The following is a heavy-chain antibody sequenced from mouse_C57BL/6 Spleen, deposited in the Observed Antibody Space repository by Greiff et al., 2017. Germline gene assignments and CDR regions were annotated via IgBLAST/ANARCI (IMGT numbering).Heavy chain of an antibody. V-gene: IGHV1-54*01. Sequence: QVQLQQSGAELVRPGTSVKVSCKASGYAFTNYLIEWVKQRPGQGLEWIGVINPGSGGTNYNEKFKGKATLTADKYSSTAYMQRSSLTSEDSAVYFCVRGEFFIMVYSDYWGEGTTLTVSS. CDR3: VRGEFFIMVYSDY. J-gene: IGHJ2*01. CDR2: INPGSGGT. D-gene: IGHD1-1*02. CDR1: GYAFTNYL.